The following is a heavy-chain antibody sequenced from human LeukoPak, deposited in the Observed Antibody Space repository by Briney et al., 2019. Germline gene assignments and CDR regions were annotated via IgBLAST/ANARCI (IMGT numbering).Heavy chain of an antibody. D-gene: IGHD4-17*01. CDR2: IYYSGST. J-gene: IGHJ5*02. V-gene: IGHV4-59*01. Sequence: SETLSLTCTVSGGSISSYYWSWIRQPPGKGLEWIGYIYYSGSTNYNPSLRSRVTISVDTSKNQFSLKLSSVTAADTAMYYCARAVYGDYFDPWGQGTLVTVSS. CDR3: ARAVYGDYFDP. CDR1: GGSISSYY.